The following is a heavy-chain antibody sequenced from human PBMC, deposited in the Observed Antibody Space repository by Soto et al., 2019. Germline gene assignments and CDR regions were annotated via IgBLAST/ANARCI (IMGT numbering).Heavy chain of an antibody. J-gene: IGHJ5*02. Sequence: QEQLAESGGGVVQPGTSLRLSCTASGFTFSYFGMNWVRQAPGKGLEWVALIWYDGSKEYYADYVKGRFTISRDDSKNTVYLQMDILRAEDTAVYYCTREGTFGSGSNEAWFDPWGQGTLVTVSS. CDR1: GFTFSYFG. CDR3: TREGTFGSGSNEAWFDP. D-gene: IGHD6-25*01. CDR2: IWYDGSKE. V-gene: IGHV3-33*08.